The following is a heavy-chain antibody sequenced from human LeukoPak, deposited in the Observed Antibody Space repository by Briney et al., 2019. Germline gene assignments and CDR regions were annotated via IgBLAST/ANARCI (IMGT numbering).Heavy chain of an antibody. D-gene: IGHD4-17*01. CDR1: GGTFSSYA. V-gene: IGHV1-18*01. Sequence: ASVKVSCKASGGTFSSYAISWVRQAPGQGMEWMGWISAYNGNTNYAQKLQGRVTMTTDTSTSTAYMELRSLRSDDTAVYYCARTTVTTGGGFDYWGQGTLVTVSS. CDR3: ARTTVTTGGGFDY. J-gene: IGHJ4*02. CDR2: ISAYNGNT.